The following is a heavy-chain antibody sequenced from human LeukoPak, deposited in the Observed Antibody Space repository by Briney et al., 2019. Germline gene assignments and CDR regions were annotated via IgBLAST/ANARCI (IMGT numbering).Heavy chain of an antibody. CDR2: ISGSGGST. CDR1: GFTFSSYA. D-gene: IGHD3-22*01. CDR3: AKDGPHISSGYWAVGELDP. V-gene: IGHV3-23*01. Sequence: LPGGSLRLSCAASGFTFSSYAMSWVRQAPGKGLEWVSAISGSGGSTYYADSVKGRFTISRDNSKNTLYLQMNSLRAEDTAVYYCAKDGPHISSGYWAVGELDPWGQGTLVTVSS. J-gene: IGHJ5*02.